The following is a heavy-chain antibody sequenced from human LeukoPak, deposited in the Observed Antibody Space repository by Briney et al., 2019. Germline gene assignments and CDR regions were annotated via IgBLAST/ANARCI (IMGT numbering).Heavy chain of an antibody. CDR2: IASDGSST. V-gene: IGHV3-74*01. CDR1: GFTFSSYW. CDR3: ARGRPHGNDX. Sequence: GGSLRLSCAASGFTFSSYWMNWVRQAPGKGLVWVSRIASDGSSTTYADSVKGRFSISRDNAKNTLYLQMNSLRVEGTAVYYCARGRPHGNDXXXQXTLVTVSS. J-gene: IGHJ4*02. D-gene: IGHD4-23*01.